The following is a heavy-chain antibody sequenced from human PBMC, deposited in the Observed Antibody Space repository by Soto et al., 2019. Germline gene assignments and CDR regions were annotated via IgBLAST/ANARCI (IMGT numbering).Heavy chain of an antibody. D-gene: IGHD1-26*01. V-gene: IGHV4-59*08. CDR3: ARHSGVSGTLSYYFDH. CDR2: IHYSGIT. CDR1: GGSIGSYH. J-gene: IGHJ4*02. Sequence: QVQLQESGPGLVKPSETLSLTCTVSGGSIGSYHWSWIRQPPGKGLEWIGYIHYSGITNYNPSLKSRVTISVXTXKXXFSLKLSSVTAADTAVYYCARHSGVSGTLSYYFDHWGQGTLVTVSS.